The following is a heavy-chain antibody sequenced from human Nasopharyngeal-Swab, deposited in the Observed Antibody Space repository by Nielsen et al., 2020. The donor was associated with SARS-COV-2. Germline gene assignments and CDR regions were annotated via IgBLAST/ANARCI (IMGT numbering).Heavy chain of an antibody. D-gene: IGHD1-26*01. CDR2: INHSGST. CDR3: ARGGGATSYYYYYYMDV. V-gene: IGHV4-34*01. Sequence: SETLSLTCAVYGGSFSGYYWSWIRQPPGKGLEWIGEINHSGSTNYNPSLKSRVTISVDTSKNQFSLKPSSVTAADTAVYYCARGGGATSYYYYYYMDVWGKGTTVTVSS. J-gene: IGHJ6*03. CDR1: GGSFSGYY.